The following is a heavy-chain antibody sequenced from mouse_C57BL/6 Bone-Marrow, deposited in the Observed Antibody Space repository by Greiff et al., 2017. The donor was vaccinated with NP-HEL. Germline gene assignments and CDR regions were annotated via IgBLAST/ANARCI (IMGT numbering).Heavy chain of an antibody. CDR3: ARRTVLDY. V-gene: IGHV5-17*01. CDR1: GFTFSDYG. J-gene: IGHJ2*01. Sequence: EVKLVESGGGLVKPGGSLKLSCAASGFTFSDYGMHWVRQAPEKGLGWVAYISSGRSTIYYADTVKFRCTSSRDNAKHTLFLQMTSLRSEDTAMYYCARRTVLDYWGQGTTLTVSS. CDR2: ISSGRSTI.